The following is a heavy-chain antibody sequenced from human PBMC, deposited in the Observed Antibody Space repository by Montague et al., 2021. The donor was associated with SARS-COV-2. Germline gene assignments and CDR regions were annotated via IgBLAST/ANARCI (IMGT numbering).Heavy chain of an antibody. V-gene: IGHV4-39*01. CDR3: VEIVGAADY. J-gene: IGHJ4*02. CDR1: GGSMSSSSYY. D-gene: IGHD1-26*01. Sequence: SETLSLTCTVAGGSMSSSSYYWGWIRQPPGKGLEWIGRIYYSGSTYYNPSLKSRVTISVDTSKNQFSLKLSSVTAADTAVYYCVEIVGAADYWGQGTLVTVSS. CDR2: IYYSGST.